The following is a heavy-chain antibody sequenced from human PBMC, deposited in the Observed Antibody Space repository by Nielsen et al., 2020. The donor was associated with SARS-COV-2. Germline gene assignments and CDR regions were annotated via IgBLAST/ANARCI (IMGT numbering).Heavy chain of an antibody. CDR1: GFTFSSYA. D-gene: IGHD6-13*01. CDR2: ISYDGSNK. Sequence: GESLKISCAASGFTFSSYAMHWVRQAPGKGLEWVAVISYDGSNKYYADSVKGRFTISRDNSKNTLYLQMNSLRAEDTAVYYCDPPGVAAAREYWGQGTLVTVSS. J-gene: IGHJ4*02. CDR3: DPPGVAAAREY. V-gene: IGHV3-30-3*01.